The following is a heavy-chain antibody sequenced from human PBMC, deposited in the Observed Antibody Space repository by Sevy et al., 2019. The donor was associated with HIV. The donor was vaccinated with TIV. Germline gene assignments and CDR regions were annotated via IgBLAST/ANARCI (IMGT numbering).Heavy chain of an antibody. D-gene: IGHD3-22*01. CDR2: IRQDGNEI. CDR1: GFTFDTYW. V-gene: IGHV3-7*01. J-gene: IGHJ4*02. Sequence: GGSLRLSCVASGFTFDTYWMQWVRQAPGQGLEWVANIRQDGNEIYYADSVKGRFTISRDNAKESVYLQMSNLRVEDTAVYYCARGGYYYDNAAYYALDSWGQGTLVTVSS. CDR3: ARGGYYYDNAAYYALDS.